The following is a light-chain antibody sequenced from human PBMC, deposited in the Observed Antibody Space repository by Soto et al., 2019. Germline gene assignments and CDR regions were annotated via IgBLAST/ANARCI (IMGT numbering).Light chain of an antibody. J-gene: IGLJ1*01. V-gene: IGLV2-8*01. CDR3: SSYSGSNNFV. CDR2: DVN. CDR1: STDVGGYDY. Sequence: QSALAQPPSASGSLGQSVTISCTGTSTDVGGYDYVSWYQQHPGKAPKLIIYDVNKWPSGVPDRFFGSKSGYTASLTLSGLRAEDEADYYCSSYSGSNNFVFGTGTKATVL.